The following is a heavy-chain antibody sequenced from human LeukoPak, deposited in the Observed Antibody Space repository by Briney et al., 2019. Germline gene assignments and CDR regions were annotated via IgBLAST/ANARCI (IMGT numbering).Heavy chain of an antibody. CDR3: ARASDSSGYQLDF. CDR1: GGSFFGSY. V-gene: IGHV4-34*01. CDR2: INHSGST. J-gene: IGHJ4*02. D-gene: IGHD3-22*01. Sequence: SETLSLTCAVYGGSFFGSYWSWIRQPPGKGLEWIGEINHSGSTNYNPSLKSRVTISVDTSKNQFSLKLSSVTAADTAVYYCARASDSSGYQLDFWGQGTLVTVSS.